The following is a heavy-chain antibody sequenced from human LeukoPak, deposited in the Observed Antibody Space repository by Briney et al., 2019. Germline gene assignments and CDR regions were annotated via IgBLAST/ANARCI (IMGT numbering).Heavy chain of an antibody. Sequence: ASVKVSCKASGYTFTGYYMHWVRQAPGQGLEWMGWINPNSGGTNYAQKFQGRVTMTRDTSISTAYMELSRLRPDDTAVYYCARDQYCSGGSCYLFWGQGTLVTVSS. D-gene: IGHD2-15*01. CDR1: GYTFTGYY. J-gene: IGHJ4*02. CDR3: ARDQYCSGGSCYLF. V-gene: IGHV1-2*02. CDR2: INPNSGGT.